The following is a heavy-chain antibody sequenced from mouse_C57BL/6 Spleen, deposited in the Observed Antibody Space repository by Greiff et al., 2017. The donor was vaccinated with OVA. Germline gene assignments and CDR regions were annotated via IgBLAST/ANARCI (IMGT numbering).Heavy chain of an antibody. CDR3: ARIITTPGWYFDV. J-gene: IGHJ1*03. CDR1: GYTFTSYW. V-gene: IGHV1-7*01. CDR2: INPSSGYT. D-gene: IGHD1-1*01. Sequence: QVHVKQSGAELAKPGASVKLSCKASGYTFTSYWMHWVKQRPGQGLEWIGYINPSSGYTKYNQKFKDKATLTADKSSSTAYMQLSSLTYEDSAVYYCARIITTPGWYFDVWGTGTTVTVSS.